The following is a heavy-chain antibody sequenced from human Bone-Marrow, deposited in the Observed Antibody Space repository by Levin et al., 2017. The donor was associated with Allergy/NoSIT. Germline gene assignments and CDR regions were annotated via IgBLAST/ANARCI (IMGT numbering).Heavy chain of an antibody. CDR1: GGSISTYY. D-gene: IGHD6-19*01. V-gene: IGHV4-59*01. Sequence: PSETLSLTCTVSGGSISTYYWSWIRQPPGKGLEWIGYIYYSGSTNYNPSLNGRVTMSVDTSKNQFSLKLSSGTAVDTALYYCARSLVDTGWTAIPFDSWGQGALVTVSS. J-gene: IGHJ4*01. CDR3: ARSLVDTGWTAIPFDS. CDR2: IYYSGST.